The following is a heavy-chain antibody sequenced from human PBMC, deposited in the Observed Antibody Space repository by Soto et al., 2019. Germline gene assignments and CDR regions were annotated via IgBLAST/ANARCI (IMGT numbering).Heavy chain of an antibody. Sequence: GGFPKLPLSTSWFPLSHHSLTRVPPAPEKGLEWVSTISSTGASTFYADSVRGRFTISRDNSKNTLYLQMNSLTAEDTAVYYCAKSRRELRMAGHRFDPWGQGTLVTVSS. CDR3: AKSRRELRMAGHRFDP. CDR2: ISSTGAST. CDR1: WFPLSHHS. V-gene: IGHV3-23*01. J-gene: IGHJ5*01. D-gene: IGHD2-15*01.